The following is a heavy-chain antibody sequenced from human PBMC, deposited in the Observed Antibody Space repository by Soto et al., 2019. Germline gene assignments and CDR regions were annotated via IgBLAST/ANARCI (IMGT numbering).Heavy chain of an antibody. D-gene: IGHD2-15*01. CDR2: IIPISGNT. V-gene: IGHV1-8*03. CDR1: GGSYSSYA. Sequence: GTSVKVTCEASGGSYSSYASSWVRQAPGQGLEWMGWIIPISGNTGYAQKFQGRVTITRNASTSTAYMELSSLRSEDTAVYYCARSPDIVVVVAATHNWFDPWGQGTLVTVSS. J-gene: IGHJ5*02. CDR3: ARSPDIVVVVAATHNWFDP.